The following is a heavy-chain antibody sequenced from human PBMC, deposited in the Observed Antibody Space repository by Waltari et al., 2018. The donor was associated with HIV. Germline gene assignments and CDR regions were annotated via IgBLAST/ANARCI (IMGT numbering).Heavy chain of an antibody. CDR1: GFTFSSYW. D-gene: IGHD6-13*01. CDR2: INSDGSST. J-gene: IGHJ6*02. CDR3: ASGYSSSWRSDYYYYGMDV. Sequence: EVQLVESGGGLVQPGGSLRLSCAASGFTFSSYWMHWVRQAPGKGLVGVSRINSDGSSTSYADSVKGRFTISRDNAKNTLYLHMNSLRAEDTAVYYCASGYSSSWRSDYYYYGMDVWGQGTTVTVSS. V-gene: IGHV3-74*01.